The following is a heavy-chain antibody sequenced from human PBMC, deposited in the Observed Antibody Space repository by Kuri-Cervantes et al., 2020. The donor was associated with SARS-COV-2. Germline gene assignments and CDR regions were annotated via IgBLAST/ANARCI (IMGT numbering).Heavy chain of an antibody. CDR3: ARGFGVAYYYYGMDV. CDR1: GFTFSSYA. D-gene: IGHD3-10*01. CDR2: ISSNGGST. V-gene: IGHV3-64*04. J-gene: IGHJ6*02. Sequence: GESLKISCAASGFTFSSYAMHWVRQAPGKGLEYVSAISSNGGSTYYADSVKGRFTISRDNSKNTLYLQMNSLRAEDTAVYYCARGFGVAYYYYGMDVWGQGTTVTVSS.